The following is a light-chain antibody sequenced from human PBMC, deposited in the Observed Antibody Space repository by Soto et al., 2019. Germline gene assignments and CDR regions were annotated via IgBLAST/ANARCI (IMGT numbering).Light chain of an antibody. Sequence: DIQMTQSPSSLSASVGDRVTITCRTSQNIIKYLNWYQQKPGKAPTFLIYGASTLQTGVPSRFSGGGSGTDFTLTISSLQPEDFATYYCQQTYTTPYTFGQGTKLDIK. CDR3: QQTYTTPYT. V-gene: IGKV1-39*01. CDR1: QNIIKY. CDR2: GAS. J-gene: IGKJ2*01.